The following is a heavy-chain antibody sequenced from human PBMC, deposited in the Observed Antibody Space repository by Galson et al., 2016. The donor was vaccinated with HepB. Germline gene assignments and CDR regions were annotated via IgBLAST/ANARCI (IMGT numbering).Heavy chain of an antibody. J-gene: IGHJ4*02. Sequence: SETLSLTCSVSGGSVRSFYWSWIRQPPGKGLEWIGDILCGGKTNYNPSLKSRLTMSLDTSKNQFSLNVTSVTAADTAVYYCAREGDYCTGGVCLGYWGQGTLVTVSS. CDR2: ILCGGKT. V-gene: IGHV4-59*02. CDR3: AREGDYCTGGVCLGY. CDR1: GGSVRSFY. D-gene: IGHD2-8*02.